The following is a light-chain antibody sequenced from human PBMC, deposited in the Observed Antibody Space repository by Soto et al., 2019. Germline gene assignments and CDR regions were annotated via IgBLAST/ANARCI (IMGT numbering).Light chain of an antibody. Sequence: QSALTQPPSASGSPGQSVTISCTGTSSDVGGYNYVSWYQQHPGKAPKLMIYDVSKRPSGVPDRFSGSKSGNSASLTISGLQADDEADYYCCSLTTSHTYVFGSGTKLTVL. CDR2: DVS. V-gene: IGLV2-8*01. J-gene: IGLJ1*01. CDR1: SSDVGGYNY. CDR3: CSLTTSHTYV.